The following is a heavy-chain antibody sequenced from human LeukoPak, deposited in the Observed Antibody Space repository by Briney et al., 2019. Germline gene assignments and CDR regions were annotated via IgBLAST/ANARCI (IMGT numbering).Heavy chain of an antibody. J-gene: IGHJ6*03. D-gene: IGHD3-3*01. CDR1: GISFSART. CDR2: ISSSGTYI. Sequence: GGSLRLSCAASGISFSARTMNWVRQAPGKGLEWVSSISSSGTYIYYADSLQGRFTISRDNANNSLSLQMNSLRAEDTAVYYCTGEGSYYDFWSGDYSAFYYYYYMDVWGKGTTVTVSS. V-gene: IGHV3-21*01. CDR3: TGEGSYYDFWSGDYSAFYYYYYMDV.